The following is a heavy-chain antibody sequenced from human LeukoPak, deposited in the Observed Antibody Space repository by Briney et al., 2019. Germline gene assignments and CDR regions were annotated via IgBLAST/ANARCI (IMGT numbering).Heavy chain of an antibody. CDR2: IYYTGAT. V-gene: IGHV4-59*01. CDR3: ARDRRESSKPNDAFDI. J-gene: IGHJ3*02. Sequence: PSETLSLXCSVSGGFRNSYYWSWIRQSPGKGLESIGYIYYTGATYYNPSLGSRVTISIDTSKRQLSLELRSVTAADSAVYFCARDRRESSKPNDAFDIWGQGTMVTVSA. CDR1: GGFRNSYY. D-gene: IGHD4-11*01.